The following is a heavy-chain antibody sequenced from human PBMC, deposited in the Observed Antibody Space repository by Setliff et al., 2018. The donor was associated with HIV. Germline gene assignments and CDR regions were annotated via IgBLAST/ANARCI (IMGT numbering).Heavy chain of an antibody. V-gene: IGHV4-39*07. CDR2: VYYRGRT. Sequence: SETLSLTCTVSGGSMSSSGPGYYWGWVRQTPGGGLEWIGSVYYRGRTYYNPSLKSRVTISLDTAGNQFSLELTSVTATDTAVYYCARDRRDDYYLTAYFDSLGQGTVVTVSS. CDR1: GGSMSSSGPGYY. D-gene: IGHD1-26*01. CDR3: ARDRRDDYYLTAYFDS. J-gene: IGHJ4*02.